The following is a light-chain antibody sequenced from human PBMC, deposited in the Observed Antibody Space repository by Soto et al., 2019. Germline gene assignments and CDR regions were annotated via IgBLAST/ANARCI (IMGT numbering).Light chain of an antibody. CDR3: QSYDDSLSVHYV. CDR2: GNT. Sequence: QLVLTQPPSVSGAPGQRVTLSCTGSSSNIGSTYDVQWYQQLPGTAPKLLIHGNTDRPSGVPDRFSGSKSGTSASLAITGLQADDEADYYCQSYDDSLSVHYVFGTGTKVTVL. J-gene: IGLJ1*01. CDR1: SSNIGSTYD. V-gene: IGLV1-40*01.